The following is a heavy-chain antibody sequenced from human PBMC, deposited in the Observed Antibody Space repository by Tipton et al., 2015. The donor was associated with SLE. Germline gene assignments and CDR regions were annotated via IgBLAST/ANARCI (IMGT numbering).Heavy chain of an antibody. D-gene: IGHD3-10*01. CDR1: GFTFSSHA. J-gene: IGHJ4*02. CDR2: ISVSGGST. Sequence: SLRLSCAASGFTFSSHAMSWVRQAPGKGLEWVSAISVSGGSTYYAVSVKGRFTISRDNSRNTLYLQMNSLRAEDTAIYYCATDKYYASGTSFFDYWGQGTLATVSS. CDR3: ATDKYYASGTSFFDY. V-gene: IGHV3-23*01.